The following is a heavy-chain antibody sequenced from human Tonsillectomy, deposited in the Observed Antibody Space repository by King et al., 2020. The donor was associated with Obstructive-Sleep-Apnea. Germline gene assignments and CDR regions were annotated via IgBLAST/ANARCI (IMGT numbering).Heavy chain of an antibody. Sequence: QLVQSGAEVKKPGASVKVSCKASGYTFTNYDINWVRQATGQGLEWMGWMNPNSGNTGFAQKFQGRVTMPRNTSISTAYMELSSLRSEDTAVYYCARRLRVSYYYYAMDVWGHGTTVTVSS. D-gene: IGHD4-17*01. CDR2: MNPNSGNT. CDR1: GYTFTNYD. V-gene: IGHV1-8*01. CDR3: ARRLRVSYYYYAMDV. J-gene: IGHJ6*02.